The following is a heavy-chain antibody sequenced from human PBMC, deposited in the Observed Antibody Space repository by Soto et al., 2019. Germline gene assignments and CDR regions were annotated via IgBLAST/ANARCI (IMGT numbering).Heavy chain of an antibody. CDR3: ASEDCRNNCLKGFGY. D-gene: IGHD2-15*01. CDR2: INAKSGNP. CDR1: GYIFTDYY. V-gene: IGHV1-2*02. Sequence: QVQMVQSGAEVKKPGDSVKVSCKASGYIFTDYYLHWVRQAPGQGFDWVGVINAKSGNPKYVPKFQGRVTVTRDTSTSTVYMELNRLTSDDTAVYFCASEDCRNNCLKGFGYWGQGTLVTVSS. J-gene: IGHJ4*02.